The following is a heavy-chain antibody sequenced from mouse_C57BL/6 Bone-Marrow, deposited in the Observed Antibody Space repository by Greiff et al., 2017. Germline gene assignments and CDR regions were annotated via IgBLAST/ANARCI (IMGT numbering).Heavy chain of an antibody. Sequence: QVQLKESGAELMKPGASVKLSCKATGYTFTGYWIEWVKQRPGHGLEWIGEILPGSGSTNYNERFKGKATFTADTSSNTAYMQLSSLTTEDSALNYWERERRSTMEFYWGQGTTLTVSS. CDR1: GYTFTGYW. CDR3: ERERRSTMEFY. D-gene: IGHD2-1*01. J-gene: IGHJ2*01. V-gene: IGHV1-9*01. CDR2: ILPGSGST.